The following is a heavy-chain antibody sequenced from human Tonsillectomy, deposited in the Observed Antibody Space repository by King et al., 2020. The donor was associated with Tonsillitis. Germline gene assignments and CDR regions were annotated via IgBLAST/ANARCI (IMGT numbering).Heavy chain of an antibody. V-gene: IGHV5-10-1*03. CDR1: GYSFTSYW. Sequence: EVQLVESGAEVKKPGESLRISCKGSGYSFTSYWISWVRQLPGKGLEWMGRIDPSDSYIKYSSSFQGHVTISADKSISTAYLQWSSLKASDSAMYYCASSEYMSGWYKWGQGTLVTVSS. CDR2: IDPSDSYI. J-gene: IGHJ4*02. D-gene: IGHD6-19*01. CDR3: ASSEYMSGWYK.